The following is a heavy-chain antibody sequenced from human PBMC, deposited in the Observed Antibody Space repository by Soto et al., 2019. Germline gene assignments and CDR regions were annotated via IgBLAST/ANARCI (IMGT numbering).Heavy chain of an antibody. D-gene: IGHD5-18*01. J-gene: IGHJ3*02. V-gene: IGHV1-18*01. CDR3: AREGSTPEEIQLWLRGDDAFDI. CDR2: ISAYNGNT. Sequence: ASVKVSCKASGYTFTSYGISWVRQAPGQGLEWMGWISAYNGNTNYAQKLQGRVTMTTDTSTSTAYMELRSLRSDDTVVYYCAREGSTPEEIQLWLRGDDAFDIWGQGTMVTVSS. CDR1: GYTFTSYG.